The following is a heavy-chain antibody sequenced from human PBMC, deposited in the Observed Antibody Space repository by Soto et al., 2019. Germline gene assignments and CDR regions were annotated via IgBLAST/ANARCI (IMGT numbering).Heavy chain of an antibody. CDR1: GYTFTSYA. CDR2: INAGNGNT. D-gene: IGHD3-22*01. CDR3: ARELDSGYYKGGFDY. Sequence: QVQLVQSGAEVKKPGASVKVSCKASGYTFTSYAMHWVRQAPGQRLEWMGWINAGNGNTKYSQKFQGRVTITRDTSASTAYMELSSLRSEDTAVYYCARELDSGYYKGGFDYWGQGTLFTVSS. J-gene: IGHJ4*02. V-gene: IGHV1-3*01.